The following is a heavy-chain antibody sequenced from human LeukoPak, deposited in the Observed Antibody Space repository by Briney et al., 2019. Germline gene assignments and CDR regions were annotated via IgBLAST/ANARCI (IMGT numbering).Heavy chain of an antibody. D-gene: IGHD3-10*01. CDR1: GGSISRNTHY. V-gene: IGHV4-39*01. Sequence: PSETLSLTCSVSGGSISRNTHYCGWIRQPPGKGLEWIGSIHYSGSTYYNPSLKSRVTISLDTSKNQFSLKLSSVTAADTAVYYCARLGIIMVRGVILGFDPWGQGTLVTVSS. CDR3: ARLGIIMVRGVILGFDP. J-gene: IGHJ5*02. CDR2: IHYSGST.